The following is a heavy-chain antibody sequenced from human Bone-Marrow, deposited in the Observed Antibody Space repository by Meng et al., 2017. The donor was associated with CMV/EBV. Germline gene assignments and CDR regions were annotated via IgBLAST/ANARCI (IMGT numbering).Heavy chain of an antibody. CDR2: IYPGDSDT. V-gene: IGHV5-51*01. D-gene: IGHD3-3*01. J-gene: IGHJ3*02. CDR3: ARHGSYLTYYDFWSGYYDAFDI. Sequence: GESLKISCKGSGYSFNSYWIGWVRQMPGKGLEWMGIIYPGDSDTRYSPSFQGQVTISADNSISTAYLQWSSLKASDTAMYYCARHGSYLTYYDFWSGYYDAFDICGQGTMVTVSS. CDR1: GYSFNSYW.